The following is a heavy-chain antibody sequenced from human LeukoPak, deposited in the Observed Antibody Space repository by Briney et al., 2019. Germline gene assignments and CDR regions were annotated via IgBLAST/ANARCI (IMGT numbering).Heavy chain of an antibody. V-gene: IGHV3-21*06. D-gene: IGHD5-24*01. CDR3: ARDGDGYSFDN. CDR2: ITGSSTYI. J-gene: IGHJ4*02. Sequence: KTGGSLRLSCAASGFTFSSYSMNWVRQAPGKGLEWVSSITGSSTYIYYADSVKGRFTISRDNAKNSLYLQMNSLRAEDRAVYYCARDGDGYSFDNWGQGTLVTVSS. CDR1: GFTFSSYS.